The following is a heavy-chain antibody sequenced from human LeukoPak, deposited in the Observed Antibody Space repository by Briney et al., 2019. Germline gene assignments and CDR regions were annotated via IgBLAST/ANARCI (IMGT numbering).Heavy chain of an antibody. CDR1: GFTFSSYS. Sequence: GGSLRLSCAASGFTFSSYSMNWVRQAPGKGLEWVSYISSSSSTIYYADSVKGRFTISRDNAKNSLYLQMSSLRAEDTAVYYCARHPNVAAADPYYFDYWGQGTLVTVSS. CDR3: ARHPNVAAADPYYFDY. CDR2: ISSSSSTI. J-gene: IGHJ4*02. D-gene: IGHD6-13*01. V-gene: IGHV3-48*01.